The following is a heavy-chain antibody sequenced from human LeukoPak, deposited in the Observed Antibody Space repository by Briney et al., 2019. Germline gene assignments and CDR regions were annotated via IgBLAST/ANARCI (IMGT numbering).Heavy chain of an antibody. Sequence: GGSLRLSCAASGFTFSNYWMNWVRQAPGKGLEWVAKIKKVGSDKYYVDSVKGRFTISRDNAKNSLYLQMNSLRAEDTAVYYCAREKGNYDGYYNYYMDVWGKGTTVTVSS. J-gene: IGHJ6*03. CDR3: AREKGNYDGYYNYYMDV. CDR1: GFTFSNYW. D-gene: IGHD4-11*01. V-gene: IGHV3-7*01. CDR2: IKKVGSDK.